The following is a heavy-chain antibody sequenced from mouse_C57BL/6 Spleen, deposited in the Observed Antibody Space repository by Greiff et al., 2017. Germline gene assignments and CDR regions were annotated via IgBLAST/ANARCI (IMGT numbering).Heavy chain of an antibody. Sequence: DVKLQESGPGLVKPSQSLSLTCSVTGYSITSGYYWNWIRQFPGNKLAWMGYISYDGSNNYNPSLKNRISITRDTSKNQIFLKLNSWTTEDTATEYCARNYDYDEDYFDYWGQGTTLTVSS. CDR3: ARNYDYDEDYFDY. V-gene: IGHV3-6*01. CDR2: ISYDGSN. CDR1: GYSITSGYY. J-gene: IGHJ2*01. D-gene: IGHD2-4*01.